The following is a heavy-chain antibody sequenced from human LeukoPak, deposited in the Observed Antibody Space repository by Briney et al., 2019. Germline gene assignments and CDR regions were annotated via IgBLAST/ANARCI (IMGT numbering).Heavy chain of an antibody. CDR3: ANLGYCSSTSCPNFDY. V-gene: IGHV1-2*06. Sequence: ASVKVSCKASGYTFTGYYMHWVRQAPGQGLEWMGRINPNSGGTNYAQKFQGRVTMTRDTSISTAYMELSRLRSDDTAVYYCANLGYCSSTSCPNFDYWGQGTLVTVSS. J-gene: IGHJ4*02. CDR1: GYTFTGYY. D-gene: IGHD2-2*01. CDR2: INPNSGGT.